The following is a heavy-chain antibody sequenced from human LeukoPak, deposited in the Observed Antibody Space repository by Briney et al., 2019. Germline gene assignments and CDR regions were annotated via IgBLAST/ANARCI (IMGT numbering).Heavy chain of an antibody. CDR2: ISGSGGST. V-gene: IGHV3-23*01. D-gene: IGHD3-22*01. J-gene: IGHJ4*02. CDR3: AKDSSGFSTGDFDY. Sequence: GGSLRLSCATYGFTFSSYAMSWVRQAPGKGLEWVSAISGSGGSTYYADSVKGRFTISRDNSKNTLYLQMNSLRAEDTAVYYCAKDSSGFSTGDFDYWGQGTLVTVSS. CDR1: GFTFSSYA.